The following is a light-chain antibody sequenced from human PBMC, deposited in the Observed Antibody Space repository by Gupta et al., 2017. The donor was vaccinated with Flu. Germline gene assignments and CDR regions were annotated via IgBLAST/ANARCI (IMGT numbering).Light chain of an antibody. J-gene: IGKJ4*01. CDR3: QQYGSSPLT. Sequence: ERATLSCRASQYVSSSYLAWYQHKPGQAPRLLIYGASTSATGIPDRFSGSGSGTDFTLTISRLEPEDFAVYYCQQYGSSPLTFGGGTKVQIE. CDR1: QYVSSSY. V-gene: IGKV3-20*01. CDR2: GAS.